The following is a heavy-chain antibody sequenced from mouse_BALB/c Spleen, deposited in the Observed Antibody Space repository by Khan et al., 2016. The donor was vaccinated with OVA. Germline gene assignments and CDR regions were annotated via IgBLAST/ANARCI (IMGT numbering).Heavy chain of an antibody. CDR3: ARGGGGDRFAY. V-gene: IGHV1S137*01. J-gene: IGHJ3*01. Sequence: QVHVKQSGAELVRPGVSVKISCKGSGYKFTDFSIHWVKQSHAKSLEWIGVVSTYYGDATYNQNFKGKATMTVDKTSSTAYMELARLTSEDSAIXYCARGGGGDRFAYWGQGTLVTVSA. CDR2: VSTYYGDA. CDR1: GYKFTDFS.